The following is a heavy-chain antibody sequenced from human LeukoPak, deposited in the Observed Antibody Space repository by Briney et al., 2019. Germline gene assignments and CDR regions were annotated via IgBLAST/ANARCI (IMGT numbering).Heavy chain of an antibody. Sequence: PGGSLRLSCVASGFTSSSYWTSWVRRAPGKGLEWVANIKQDGSEKNYVDSVKGRFTISRDNAKNSLYLQMNSLRAEDTAVYYCARGNWEPSDYWGQGTLVTVSS. CDR1: GFTSSSYW. J-gene: IGHJ4*02. CDR2: IKQDGSEK. CDR3: ARGNWEPSDY. D-gene: IGHD1-14*01. V-gene: IGHV3-7*04.